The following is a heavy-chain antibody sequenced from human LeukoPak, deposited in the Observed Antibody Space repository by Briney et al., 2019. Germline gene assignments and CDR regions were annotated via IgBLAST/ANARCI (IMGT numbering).Heavy chain of an antibody. J-gene: IGHJ4*02. CDR1: GFTFSSYG. CDR3: ARDQEGTPWYYFDY. V-gene: IGHV3-33*01. Sequence: PGGSLRLSCAASGFTFSSYGTHWVRQAPGKGLEWVAVIWYDGSNKYYADSVKGRFTISRDNSKNTLYLQMNSLRAEDTAVYYCARDQEGTPWYYFDYWGQGTLVTVSS. CDR2: IWYDGSNK. D-gene: IGHD2-15*01.